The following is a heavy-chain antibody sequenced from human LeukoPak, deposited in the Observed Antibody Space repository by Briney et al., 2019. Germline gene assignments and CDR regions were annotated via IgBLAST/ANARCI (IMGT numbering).Heavy chain of an antibody. CDR1: GYTFTSYG. J-gene: IGHJ3*02. CDR2: IIPILGIA. CDR3: AREGRVVGGAFDI. Sequence: SVKVSCKASGYTFTSYGISWVRQAPGQGLEWMGRIIPILGIANYAQKFQGRVTITADKSTSTAYMELSSLRSEDTAVYYCAREGRVVGGAFDIWGQGTMVTVSS. V-gene: IGHV1-69*04. D-gene: IGHD1-26*01.